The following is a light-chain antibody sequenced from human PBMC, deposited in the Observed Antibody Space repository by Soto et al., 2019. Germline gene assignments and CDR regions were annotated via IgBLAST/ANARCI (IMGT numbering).Light chain of an antibody. Sequence: EIVMTQSPATLSVSPGERATLSCRASQSVSSNLAWYQQKPGQAPRLLIYGASTRATGIPARFSGSGSGTEFTLTISSLQSEDFAVYYWQQYNHWPPYTFGQGTTLELK. CDR2: GAS. CDR3: QQYNHWPPYT. CDR1: QSVSSN. J-gene: IGKJ2*01. V-gene: IGKV3-15*01.